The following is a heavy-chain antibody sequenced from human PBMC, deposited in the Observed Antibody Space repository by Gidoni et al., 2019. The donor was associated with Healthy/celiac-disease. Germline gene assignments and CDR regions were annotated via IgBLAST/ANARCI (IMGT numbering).Heavy chain of an antibody. Sequence: QVQLQESGPGLVKPSETLSLTCTVSGGPISSYYWSWIRQPPGKGLEWIGYIYYSGSTNYNPSLKSRVTISVDTSKNQFSLKLSSVTAADTAVYYCARASWDSAPEYYYGMDVWGQGTTVTVSS. J-gene: IGHJ6*02. CDR3: ARASWDSAPEYYYGMDV. CDR2: IYYSGST. D-gene: IGHD1-26*01. CDR1: GGPISSYY. V-gene: IGHV4-59*01.